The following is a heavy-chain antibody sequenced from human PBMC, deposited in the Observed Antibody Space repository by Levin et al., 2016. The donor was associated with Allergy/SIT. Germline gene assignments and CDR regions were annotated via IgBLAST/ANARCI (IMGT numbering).Heavy chain of an antibody. V-gene: IGHV4-39*01. CDR2: IYYSGST. CDR3: ARHISSSWYFFKAYFDL. Sequence: PGKGLEWIGSIYYSGSTYYNPSLKSRVTISVDTSKNQFSLKLSSVTAADTAVYYCARHISSSWYFFKAYFDLWGRGTLVTVSS. D-gene: IGHD6-13*01. J-gene: IGHJ2*01.